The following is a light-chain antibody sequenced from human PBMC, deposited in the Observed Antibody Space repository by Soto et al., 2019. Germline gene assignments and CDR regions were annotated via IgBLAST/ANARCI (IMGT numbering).Light chain of an antibody. J-gene: IGKJ1*01. CDR2: DGS. V-gene: IGKV1-5*01. Sequence: DIQMTQSPSTLSASVGDRVTVTCRARQTIFSWLAWFQQKPGKAPNLLIYDGSTLESGVPSRFTGSGSGTEFTLLFSSLQPEDFATYICQQYKSDFPTFGQGTKLDIK. CDR1: QTIFSW. CDR3: QQYKSDFPT.